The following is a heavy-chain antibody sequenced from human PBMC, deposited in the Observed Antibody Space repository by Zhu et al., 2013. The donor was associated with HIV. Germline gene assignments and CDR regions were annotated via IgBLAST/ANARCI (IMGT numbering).Heavy chain of an antibody. Sequence: QVRLVQSGAEVKKPGSSVKVSCKASGGTFNNYAISWVRQAPGQGLQWMGMIIPVFGTADYAQNFQGRVTITADKSTSEVYMELRSLRSDDTAVYYCASLSGNYFRALDIWGQGTMVTVSS. V-gene: IGHV1-69*06. CDR3: ASLSGNYFRALDI. J-gene: IGHJ3*02. CDR2: IIPVFGTA. CDR1: GGTFNNYA. D-gene: IGHD1-26*01.